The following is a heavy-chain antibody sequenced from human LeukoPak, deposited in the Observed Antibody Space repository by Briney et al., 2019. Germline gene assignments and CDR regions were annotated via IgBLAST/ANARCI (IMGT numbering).Heavy chain of an antibody. D-gene: IGHD1-26*01. CDR3: AREGPEIVGATHGVDY. J-gene: IGHJ4*02. CDR1: GGSISSGSYY. CDR2: IYTSGST. Sequence: SQTLSLTCTVSGGSISSGSYYWSWIRQPAGKGLEWIGRIYTSGSTNYNPSLKSRVTISVDTSKNQFSLKLSSVTAADTAVYYCAREGPEIVGATHGVDYWGQGTLVTVSS. V-gene: IGHV4-61*02.